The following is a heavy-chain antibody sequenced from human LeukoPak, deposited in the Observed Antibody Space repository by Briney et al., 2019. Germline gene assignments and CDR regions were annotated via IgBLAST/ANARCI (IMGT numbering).Heavy chain of an antibody. V-gene: IGHV4-39*01. CDR1: GGSISSSSYY. D-gene: IGHD6-19*01. CDR3: ARHHGNGLSSSGWY. J-gene: IGHJ4*02. Sequence: SETLPLTCTVSGGSISSSSYYWGWIRQPPGKGLEWIGSIYYSGSTYYNPSLKSRVTISVDTSKNQFSLKLSSVTAADTAVYYCARHHGNGLSSSGWYWGQGTLVTVSS. CDR2: IYYSGST.